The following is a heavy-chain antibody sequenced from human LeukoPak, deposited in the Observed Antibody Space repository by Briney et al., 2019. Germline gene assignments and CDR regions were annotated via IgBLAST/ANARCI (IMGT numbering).Heavy chain of an antibody. V-gene: IGHV3-23*01. CDR2: ISGSGGST. CDR1: GFTVSSNY. CDR3: AKVGELWYRNWFDP. J-gene: IGHJ5*02. Sequence: GGSLRLSCAASGFTVSSNYMSWVRQAPGKGLEWVSAISGSGGSTYYADSVKGRFTISRDNSKNTLYLQMNSLRAEDTAVYYCAKVGELWYRNWFDPWGQGTLVTVSS. D-gene: IGHD5-18*01.